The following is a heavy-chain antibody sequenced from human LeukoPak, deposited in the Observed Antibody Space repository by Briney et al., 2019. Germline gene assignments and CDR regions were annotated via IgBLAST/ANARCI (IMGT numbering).Heavy chain of an antibody. CDR3: ARASNYYGSGSYEVPFDP. D-gene: IGHD3-10*01. CDR2: VYYSGLT. Sequence: SETLSLTCTVSGGSINSSNYNWGWIRQPPRRGPEWLASVYYSGLTYYNSSLKSRVSISVDTSKNQFSLKLSSVTAADTAVYYCARASNYYGSGSYEVPFDPWGQGTLVTVSS. CDR1: GGSINSSNYN. J-gene: IGHJ5*02. V-gene: IGHV4-39*07.